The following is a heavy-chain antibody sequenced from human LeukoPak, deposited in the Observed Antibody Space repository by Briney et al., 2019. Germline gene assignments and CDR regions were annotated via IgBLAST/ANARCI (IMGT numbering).Heavy chain of an antibody. Sequence: SETLSLTCTVSGGSISSYYWSWIRQPPGKGLEWIGYIYYSGSTNYNPSLKSRVTISLDTSRNQFSLNLNSVTAADTAVYYCAKSNGYGLVDIWGQGTMVTVSS. CDR1: GGSISSYY. J-gene: IGHJ3*02. D-gene: IGHD3-10*01. CDR2: IYYSGST. V-gene: IGHV4-59*12. CDR3: AKSNGYGLVDI.